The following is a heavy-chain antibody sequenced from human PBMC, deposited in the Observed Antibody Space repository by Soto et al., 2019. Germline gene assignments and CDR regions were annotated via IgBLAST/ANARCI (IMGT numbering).Heavy chain of an antibody. Sequence: SQTLSLTCDISGDSVSTNSATWNWIRQSPSGGLEWLGRTYYRSKWYNDYAVSVKSRITINPDTSKNSLYLQMNSLRAGDTAVYYCARWSAPDAFDIWGQGTMVTVSS. CDR1: GDSVSTNSAT. D-gene: IGHD6-6*01. CDR3: ARWSAPDAFDI. V-gene: IGHV6-1*01. CDR2: TYYRSKWYN. J-gene: IGHJ3*02.